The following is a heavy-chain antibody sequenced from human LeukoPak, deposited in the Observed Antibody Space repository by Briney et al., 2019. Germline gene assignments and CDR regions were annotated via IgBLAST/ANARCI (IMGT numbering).Heavy chain of an antibody. CDR2: INPNSGGT. CDR1: GYTFTGYY. J-gene: IGHJ3*02. CDR3: ARGSSGWYVAFDI. V-gene: IGHV1-2*02. D-gene: IGHD6-19*01. Sequence: GASVKVSCKASGYTFTGYYMHWVRQAPGQGLEWMGWINPNSGGTNYAQKFQGRVNMSRDTSISTAYMDLSRLRSDDTAVYYCARGSSGWYVAFDIWGQGTMVTVFS.